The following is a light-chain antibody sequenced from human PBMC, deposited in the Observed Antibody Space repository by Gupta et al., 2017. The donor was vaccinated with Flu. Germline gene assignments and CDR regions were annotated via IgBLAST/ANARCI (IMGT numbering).Light chain of an antibody. J-gene: IGKJ5*01. Sequence: DIQXXXSXXXLSASXGDRVTISCRASQGINNYLAWYQQKPGKAPKLLIYAAFTLQSGVPSRFSGSASGTEFTLTISSLQPEDFATYYCQQSEAYPVTFGQGTRLDLK. CDR1: QGINNY. CDR3: QQSEAYPVT. CDR2: AAF. V-gene: IGKV1-9*01.